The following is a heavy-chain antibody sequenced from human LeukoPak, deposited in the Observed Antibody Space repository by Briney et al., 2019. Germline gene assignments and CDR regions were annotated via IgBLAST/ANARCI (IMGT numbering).Heavy chain of an antibody. Sequence: SETLSLTCTVSGGSISSYYWSWIRQPPGKGLEWIGNIYYSGSTNYNPSLKSRVTISVDTSKNQFSLKLSSVTAADTAVYYCARDMVRGVFDYWGQGALVTVSS. CDR2: IYYSGST. CDR1: GGSISSYY. J-gene: IGHJ4*02. CDR3: ARDMVRGVFDY. V-gene: IGHV4-59*01. D-gene: IGHD3-10*01.